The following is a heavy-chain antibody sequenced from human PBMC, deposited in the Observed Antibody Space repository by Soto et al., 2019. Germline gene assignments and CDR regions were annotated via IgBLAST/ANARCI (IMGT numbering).Heavy chain of an antibody. CDR1: GYTFTSYG. J-gene: IGHJ5*02. Sequence: ASVKVSCKASGYTFTSYGISLVRQAPGQGLEWMGWISAYNGNTNYAQKLQGRVTMTTDTSTSTAYLELRSLRSDDTAVYYCARDHCSGGSCYGWFEPWGQGTLVNVSS. CDR3: ARDHCSGGSCYGWFEP. D-gene: IGHD2-15*01. V-gene: IGHV1-18*01. CDR2: ISAYNGNT.